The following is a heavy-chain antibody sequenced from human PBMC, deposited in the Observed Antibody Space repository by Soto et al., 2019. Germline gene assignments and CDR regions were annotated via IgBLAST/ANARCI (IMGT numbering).Heavy chain of an antibody. Sequence: PGGYLRLSCAASGFTFSSYAMHWVRQAPGKGLEWVAVISYDGSNKYYADSVKGRFTISRDNSKNTLYLQMNSLRAEDTAVYYCARDGAYCSGGSCYSGAYYYYGMDVWGPVTTLTVA. CDR1: GFTFSSYA. D-gene: IGHD2-15*01. V-gene: IGHV3-30-3*01. J-gene: IGHJ6*02. CDR2: ISYDGSNK. CDR3: ARDGAYCSGGSCYSGAYYYYGMDV.